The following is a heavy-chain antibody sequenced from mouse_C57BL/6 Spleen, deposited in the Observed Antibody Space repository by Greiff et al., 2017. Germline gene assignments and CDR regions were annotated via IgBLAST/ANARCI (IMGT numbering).Heavy chain of an antibody. J-gene: IGHJ2*01. Sequence: VQLQQPGAALVKPGASVKLSCKASGYTFTSYWMHWVKQRPGQGLEWIGMIHPNSGSTNYNEKCKSKATLTVDKSSSTAYMQLSSLTSEDSAVYYCAINDYEDYFDYWAKAPRSQSPQ. CDR1: GYTFTSYW. V-gene: IGHV1-64*01. CDR3: AINDYEDYFDY. D-gene: IGHD2-4*01. CDR2: IHPNSGST.